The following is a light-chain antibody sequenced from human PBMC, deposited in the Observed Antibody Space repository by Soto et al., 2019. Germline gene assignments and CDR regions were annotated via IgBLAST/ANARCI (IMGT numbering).Light chain of an antibody. CDR1: QSVSSH. CDR2: GAS. V-gene: IGKV3-15*01. Sequence: EIVMTQSPATLSVSPGERATLSCRASQSVSSHLAWYQQKPGQAPRLLIYGASTRATGIAARFSGSGSWTEFPRTISSLQSDDFALYYCQQYSDRWTFGQGTKVEVK. J-gene: IGKJ1*01. CDR3: QQYSDRWT.